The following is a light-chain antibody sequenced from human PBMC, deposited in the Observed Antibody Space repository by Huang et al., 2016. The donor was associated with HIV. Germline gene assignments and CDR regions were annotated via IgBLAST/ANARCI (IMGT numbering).Light chain of an antibody. Sequence: EIVLTQSPATVSLFLGDRVTLSCRATQNINNFLAWYQQKPGRAPTLLMDDASIRASGIPARFTGSGSGTDFTLTISSLETEDVAIYYCQQRYDRVTFGGGT. J-gene: IGKJ4*01. CDR1: QNINNF. V-gene: IGKV3-11*01. CDR3: QQRYDRVT. CDR2: DAS.